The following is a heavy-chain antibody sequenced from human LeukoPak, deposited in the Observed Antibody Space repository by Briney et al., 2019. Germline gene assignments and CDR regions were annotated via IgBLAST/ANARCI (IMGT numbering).Heavy chain of an antibody. V-gene: IGHV3-30*02. CDR3: AKDRGADYFDY. CDR2: IRYDGSKT. CDR1: GFTFSSYT. J-gene: IGHJ4*02. Sequence: GGSLRLSCAASGFTFSSYTMHWVRQAPGKGLDWVAFIRYDGSKTNYADSVKGRFTISRDDSKNKLYLQTNSLRAEDTAVYYCAKDRGADYFDYWGQGTLATVSS. D-gene: IGHD1-26*01.